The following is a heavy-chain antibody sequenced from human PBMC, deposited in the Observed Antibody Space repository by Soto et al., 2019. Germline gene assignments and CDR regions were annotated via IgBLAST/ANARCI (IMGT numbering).Heavy chain of an antibody. J-gene: IGHJ6*02. CDR3: AKDLRVQLERRPYGMDV. D-gene: IGHD1-1*01. Sequence: GGSQRLSYTASGFTFISYAMSWIRQAPGKGLEWVSAISGSGGSTYYADSVKGRFTISRDNSKNTLYLQMNSLRAEDTAVYYCAKDLRVQLERRPYGMDVWGQGTTVTVSS. CDR2: ISGSGGST. CDR1: GFTFISYA. V-gene: IGHV3-23*01.